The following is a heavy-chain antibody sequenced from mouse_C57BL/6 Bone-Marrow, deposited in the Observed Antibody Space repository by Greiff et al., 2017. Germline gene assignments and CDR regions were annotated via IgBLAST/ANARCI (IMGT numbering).Heavy chain of an antibody. J-gene: IGHJ3*01. Sequence: QVQLQQSGPGLVQPSQSLSITCTVSGFSFTSYGVHWVRQSPGKGLEWLGVIWSGGSTDYNAAFISRLSISKDNSKSQVFFKMNSLQADDTAIYYCARGTYWFAYWGQGTLVTVSA. CDR1: GFSFTSYG. D-gene: IGHD3-3*01. CDR3: ARGTYWFAY. CDR2: IWSGGST. V-gene: IGHV2-2*01.